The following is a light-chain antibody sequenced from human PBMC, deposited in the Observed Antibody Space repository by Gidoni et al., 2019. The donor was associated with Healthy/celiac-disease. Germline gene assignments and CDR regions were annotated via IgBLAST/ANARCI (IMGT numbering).Light chain of an antibody. CDR3: QQLNSYPRT. CDR1: QGLSSY. J-gene: IGKJ4*01. Sequence: DIQLTQSPSFLSASVGDRVTITCRASQGLSSYLAWYQQKPGKAPKLLISAASTLQSGVPSRFSGSGSGTEFTLTISSLQPEDVATYYCQQLNSYPRTFXGXTKVEIK. V-gene: IGKV1-9*01. CDR2: AAS.